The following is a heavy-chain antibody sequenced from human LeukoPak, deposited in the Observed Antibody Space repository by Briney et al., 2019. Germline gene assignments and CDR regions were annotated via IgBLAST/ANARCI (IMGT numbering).Heavy chain of an antibody. V-gene: IGHV1-69*06. CDR2: IIPIFGTA. J-gene: IGHJ3*02. CDR3: ARGRGTYYDILTGPPPYDAFDI. CDR1: GGTVRSYG. D-gene: IGHD3-9*01. Sequence: SSVKVSRKGSGGTVRSYGISWVRQAPAQGLEWMGGIIPIFGTANYAQKFRGRVTITADKSTSTAYMELSSLRSEDTAVYYCARGRGTYYDILTGPPPYDAFDIWGQGTMVTVSS.